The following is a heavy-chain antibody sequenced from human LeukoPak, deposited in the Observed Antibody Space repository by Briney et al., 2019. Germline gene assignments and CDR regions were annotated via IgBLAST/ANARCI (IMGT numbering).Heavy chain of an antibody. CDR1: GGSISSSSHY. V-gene: IGHV4-39*07. Sequence: SETLSLTCTVSGGSISSSSHYWGWIRQPPGKGLEWIGSIYYSGSTNYNPSLKSRVTMSVDTSKNQFSLKLSSVTAADTAVYYCARGPGGSYSLYAFDIWGQGTMVTVSS. CDR3: ARGPGGSYSLYAFDI. CDR2: IYYSGST. D-gene: IGHD2-15*01. J-gene: IGHJ3*02.